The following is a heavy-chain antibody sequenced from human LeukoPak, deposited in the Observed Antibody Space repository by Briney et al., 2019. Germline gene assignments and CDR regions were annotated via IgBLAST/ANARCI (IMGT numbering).Heavy chain of an antibody. J-gene: IGHJ4*02. CDR2: INGDGDST. CDR3: ARAEWELLGPDY. D-gene: IGHD1-26*01. Sequence: GGSLRLSCVGSGFTFSNYWMHWVRQVPGKGLVWVSRINGDGDSTRYADSVKGRFTISRDNAKNSLYLQMNSLRAEDTAVYYCARAEWELLGPDYWGQGTLVTVSS. V-gene: IGHV3-74*01. CDR1: GFTFSNYW.